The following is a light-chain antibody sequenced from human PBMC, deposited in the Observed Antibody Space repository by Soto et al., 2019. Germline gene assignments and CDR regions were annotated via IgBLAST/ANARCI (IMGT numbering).Light chain of an antibody. CDR3: QSYDSSLSGDV. CDR1: SSNIGAGYE. Sequence: QSVLTQPPAVSEAPGQRVTISCTGSSSNIGAGYEAHWYQQVPGTAPKLLIYENNNRPSGVPDRFSGSKSGTSASLAITGLRAEDEAEYYCQSYDSSLSGDVFGTGTKLTVL. J-gene: IGLJ1*01. V-gene: IGLV1-40*01. CDR2: ENN.